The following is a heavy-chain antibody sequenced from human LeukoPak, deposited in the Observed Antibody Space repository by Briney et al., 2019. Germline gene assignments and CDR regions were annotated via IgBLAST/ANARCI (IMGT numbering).Heavy chain of an antibody. J-gene: IGHJ5*02. Sequence: ASVKVSCKASGYTFTGYYMHWVRQAPGQGLEWMGWINPNSGGTNYAHKFQGWVTMTRDTSISTAYMELSRLRSEDTAVYYCARTPYCSSTSCYEGGFDPWGQGTLVTVSS. CDR1: GYTFTGYY. CDR2: INPNSGGT. V-gene: IGHV1-2*04. D-gene: IGHD2-2*01. CDR3: ARTPYCSSTSCYEGGFDP.